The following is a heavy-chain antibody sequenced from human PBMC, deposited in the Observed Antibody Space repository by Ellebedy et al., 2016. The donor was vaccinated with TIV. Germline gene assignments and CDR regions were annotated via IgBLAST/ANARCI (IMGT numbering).Heavy chain of an antibody. V-gene: IGHV1-3*04. D-gene: IGHD4-17*01. J-gene: IGHJ3*01. CDR2: INTDNGNT. CDR1: GYTFTTYA. Sequence: AASVKVSCKASGYTFTTYAIHWVRQAPGQRLDWMGWINTDNGNTKYSQKFQGRVTITRDTSASTAYMELSSLISEDTAVYYCARVWYGDYTSFAAFDLWGQGTMVTVSS. CDR3: ARVWYGDYTSFAAFDL.